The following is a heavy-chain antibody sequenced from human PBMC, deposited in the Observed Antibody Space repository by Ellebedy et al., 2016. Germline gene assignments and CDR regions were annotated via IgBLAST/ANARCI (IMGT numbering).Heavy chain of an antibody. CDR3: ARRDDRGGYYFDY. Sequence: ASVKVSCKASGYTFTSYAMHWVRQAPGQGLEWMGWISAYNGNTNYAQKLQGRVTMTTDTSTSTAYMELRSLRSDDTAVYYCARRDDRGGYYFDYWGQGTLVTVSS. J-gene: IGHJ4*02. V-gene: IGHV1-18*01. D-gene: IGHD3-16*01. CDR2: ISAYNGNT. CDR1: GYTFTSYA.